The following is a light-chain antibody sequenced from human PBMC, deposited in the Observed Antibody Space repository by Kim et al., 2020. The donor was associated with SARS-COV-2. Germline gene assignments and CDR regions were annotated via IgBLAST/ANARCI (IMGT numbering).Light chain of an antibody. J-gene: IGKJ4*01. CDR2: GAS. CDR3: QQYGSSPLT. CDR1: QSVSSSY. Sequence: EIVLTQSPGTLSLSPGERATLSCRASQSVSSSYLAWYQQKPGQAPRLLIYGASSRATGIPDRFSGSGSGTDFTLTISRLEPEDFAVYYCQQYGSSPLTFGGETKLEI. V-gene: IGKV3-20*01.